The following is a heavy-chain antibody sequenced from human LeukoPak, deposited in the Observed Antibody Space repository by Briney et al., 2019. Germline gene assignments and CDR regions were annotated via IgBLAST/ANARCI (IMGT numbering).Heavy chain of an antibody. D-gene: IGHD1-7*01. CDR2: INPNSGGT. V-gene: IGHV1-2*02. J-gene: IGHJ4*02. CDR1: GYTFTGYY. CDR3: AADRGRGGGLELDY. Sequence: ASVKVSCKTSGYTFTGYYMHWVRQAPGQGLEWMAWINPNSGGTNSAQKFQGRVTMTRDTSISTAYMELSSLRSEDTAVYYCAADRGRGGGLELDYWGQGTLVTVSS.